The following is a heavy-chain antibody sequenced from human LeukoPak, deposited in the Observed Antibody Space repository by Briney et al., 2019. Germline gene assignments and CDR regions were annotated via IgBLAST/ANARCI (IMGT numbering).Heavy chain of an antibody. CDR1: GYTFISYY. CDR2: IIPIFGTA. CDR3: ARDRPLIAAAGEFDY. V-gene: IGHV1-69*05. Sequence: GASVKVSCKASGYTFISYYMHWVRQAPGQGLEWMGGIIPIFGTANYAQKFQGRVTITTDESTSTAYMELSSLRSEDTAVYYCARDRPLIAAAGEFDYWGQGTLVTVSS. J-gene: IGHJ4*02. D-gene: IGHD6-13*01.